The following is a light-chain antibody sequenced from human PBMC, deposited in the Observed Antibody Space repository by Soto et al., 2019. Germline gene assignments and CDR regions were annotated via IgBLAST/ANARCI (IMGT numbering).Light chain of an antibody. CDR2: YIS. J-gene: IGKJ5*01. CDR3: QQHNQWPIT. CDR1: QSAGNF. V-gene: IGKV3D-15*01. Sequence: EIVMTQSPATLSVCPGETASLPCRASQSAGNFLAWYQQKPGQAPRLLIYYISSRATGIPARFSGSGSGTEFTLTINSLQSEDSAVYYCQQHNQWPITFGQGTRLEI.